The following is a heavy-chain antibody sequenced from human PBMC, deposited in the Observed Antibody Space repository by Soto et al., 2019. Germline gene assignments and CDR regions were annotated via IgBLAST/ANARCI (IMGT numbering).Heavy chain of an antibody. CDR3: ASGLGESTADDYYGMDV. Sequence: ASVKVSCKASGGTFSSYAISWVRQAPGQGLERMGGIIPIFGTANYAQKFQGRVTITADESTSTAYMELSSLRSEDTAVYYCASGLGESTADDYYGMDVWGQGTTVTVSS. V-gene: IGHV1-69*13. CDR1: GGTFSSYA. CDR2: IIPIFGTA. J-gene: IGHJ6*02. D-gene: IGHD3-10*01.